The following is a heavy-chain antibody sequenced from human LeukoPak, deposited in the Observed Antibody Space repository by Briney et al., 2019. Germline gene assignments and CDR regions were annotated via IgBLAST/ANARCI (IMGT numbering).Heavy chain of an antibody. Sequence: GGSLRLFCAASGFTFTNFGMHWVRQAPGKGLDWVAFIRYDGNLEFYADSVLGRFTISRDNSKNTLNLQMNSLRTEDTAVYYCVKESLEGDTWGQGTLVAVSS. CDR1: GFTFTNFG. J-gene: IGHJ5*02. D-gene: IGHD1-1*01. CDR2: IRYDGNLE. CDR3: VKESLEGDT. V-gene: IGHV3-30*02.